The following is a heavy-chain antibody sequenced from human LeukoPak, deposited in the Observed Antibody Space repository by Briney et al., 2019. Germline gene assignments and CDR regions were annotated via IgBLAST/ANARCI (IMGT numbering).Heavy chain of an antibody. J-gene: IGHJ4*02. CDR3: AKDRETFSSYGYFDY. Sequence: PGGSLRLSCATSGFTFSTYDMHWVRQAPGKGLEWVAHIRYDGLKKRYADSVRGRVTVSRDNSKNTLYLQMNNLRAEDTAVYYCAKDRETFSSYGYFDYWGQGTLVPVSS. D-gene: IGHD2-21*01. CDR1: GFTFSTYD. V-gene: IGHV3-30*02. CDR2: IRYDGLKK.